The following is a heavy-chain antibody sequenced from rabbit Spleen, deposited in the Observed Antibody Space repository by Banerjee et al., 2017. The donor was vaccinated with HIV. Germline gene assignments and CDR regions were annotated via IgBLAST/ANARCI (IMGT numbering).Heavy chain of an antibody. J-gene: IGHJ4*01. CDR2: IDAGSSDNT. Sequence: QSLEESGGGLVQPGASLTLTCKASGFSFSSGHAMCWVRQVPGKGLEWIACIDAGSSDNTYYASWAKGRFTISKASSTTVTLQMTSLTAADMATYFCGRYDDDGDLGDLWGPGTLVTVS. V-gene: IGHV1S40*01. CDR3: GRYDDDGDLGDL. CDR1: GFSFSSGHA. D-gene: IGHD2-1*01.